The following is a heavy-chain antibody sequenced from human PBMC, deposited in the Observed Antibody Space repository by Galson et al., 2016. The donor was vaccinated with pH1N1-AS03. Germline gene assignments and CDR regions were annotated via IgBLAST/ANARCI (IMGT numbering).Heavy chain of an antibody. D-gene: IGHD6-6*01. CDR1: GFSFSTYL. Sequence: SLRLSCAASGFSFSTYLIHWVCQAPGKGLEWVAVISSDGSNKYYADSVKGRFTISRDNSKNTLYLQMNSLGLEDTAVYYCARDYPYWSSSSIDYWGQGTLVTVSS. V-gene: IGHV3-30-3*01. CDR2: ISSDGSNK. J-gene: IGHJ4*02. CDR3: ARDYPYWSSSSIDY.